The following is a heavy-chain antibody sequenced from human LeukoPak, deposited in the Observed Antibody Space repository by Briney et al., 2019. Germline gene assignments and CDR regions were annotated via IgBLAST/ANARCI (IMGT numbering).Heavy chain of an antibody. CDR2: ISTYNGKT. V-gene: IGHV1-18*01. CDR3: ARETPYCSSTSCYTRGSDNWFDP. CDR1: GYTFTSYG. J-gene: IGHJ5*02. Sequence: GASVKVSFKASGYTFTSYGISWVRQAPGQGLEWIRWISTYNGKTNYAQKLQGRVTMTTDTSTSTANMELRSLRSDDTAVYYCARETPYCSSTSCYTRGSDNWFDPWGQGTLVTVSS. D-gene: IGHD2-2*02.